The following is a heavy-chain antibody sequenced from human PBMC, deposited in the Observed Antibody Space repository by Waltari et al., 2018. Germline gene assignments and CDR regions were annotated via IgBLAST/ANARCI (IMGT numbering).Heavy chain of an antibody. Sequence: EVQLVESGGGLVQPGGSLRLSCAASGFTFSSYWMSWVRQAPGKGLEWVANIKQDGSEKYDVDSVKGRFTISRDNAKNSLYLQMNSLRAEDTAVYYGARARGSYSPSGFDYWGQGTLVTVRS. V-gene: IGHV3-7*01. J-gene: IGHJ4*02. CDR3: ARARGSYSPSGFDY. CDR1: GFTFSSYW. D-gene: IGHD1-26*01. CDR2: IKQDGSEK.